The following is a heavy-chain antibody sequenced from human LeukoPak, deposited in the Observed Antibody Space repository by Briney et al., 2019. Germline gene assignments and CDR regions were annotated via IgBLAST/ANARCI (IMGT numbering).Heavy chain of an antibody. D-gene: IGHD6-13*01. CDR1: GFTFSNAW. CDR2: IKSKTDGGTT. CDR3: TTDYSSSWTHGMDV. Sequence: GGSLRLSCAASGFTFSNAWMSWVRQAPGKGLEWVGRIKSKTDGGTTDYAAPVKGRFTISRDDSKNTLYLQMNSLKTEDTAVYYCTTDYSSSWTHGMDVWGQGTTATVSS. V-gene: IGHV3-15*01. J-gene: IGHJ6*02.